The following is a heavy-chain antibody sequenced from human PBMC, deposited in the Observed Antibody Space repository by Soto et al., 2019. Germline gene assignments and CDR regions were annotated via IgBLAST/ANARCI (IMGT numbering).Heavy chain of an antibody. CDR3: AHFYDSSGYTGY. D-gene: IGHD3-22*01. Sequence: SGPTLVNPTRTLTLTCTFSGFSLSTSGVGVGWIRQPPGKALEWLAVIYWDDDKRYSPSLKSRLTITKDTSKNQVVLRMTNMDPVDTATYYCAHFYDSSGYTGYWGQGTLVTVSS. CDR2: IYWDDDK. CDR1: GFSLSTSGVG. J-gene: IGHJ4*02. V-gene: IGHV2-5*02.